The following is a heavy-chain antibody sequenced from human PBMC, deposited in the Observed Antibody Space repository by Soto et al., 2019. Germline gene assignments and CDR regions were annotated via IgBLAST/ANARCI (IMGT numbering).Heavy chain of an antibody. CDR2: ISYSGST. Sequence: SETLSLTCTVSGGSISGHYWSWIRQPPGKGLQYIGYISYSGSTNYNPSLKSRVTISVDTSNNQFSLRLSSVTAADTAVYYCARDVGLQHDTGYYDFWSGKNNWFDPWGQGTLVTV. V-gene: IGHV4-59*11. D-gene: IGHD3-3*01. CDR1: GGSISGHY. CDR3: ARDVGLQHDTGYYDFWSGKNNWFDP. J-gene: IGHJ5*02.